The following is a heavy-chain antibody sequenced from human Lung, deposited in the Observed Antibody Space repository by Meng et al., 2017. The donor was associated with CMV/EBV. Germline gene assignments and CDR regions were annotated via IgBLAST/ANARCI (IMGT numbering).Heavy chain of an antibody. CDR2: IIPVLGTA. V-gene: IGHV1-69*05. J-gene: IGHJ4*02. D-gene: IGHD3-22*01. CDR3: ARVVPPSYYYDSSGYYDD. Sequence: SXXVSXKASGGTFSSYAISWVRQAPGQGLEWMGGIIPVLGTANYPQKFQGRVTITTDESTSTAYMELSSLRSDDTAVYYCARVVPPSYYYDSSGYYDDWGQG. CDR1: GGTFSSYA.